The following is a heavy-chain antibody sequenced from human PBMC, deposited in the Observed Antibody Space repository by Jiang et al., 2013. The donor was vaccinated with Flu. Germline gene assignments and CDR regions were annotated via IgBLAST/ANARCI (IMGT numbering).Heavy chain of an antibody. J-gene: IGHJ3*02. D-gene: IGHD3-3*02. CDR1: GYTFTSYD. CDR2: MNPNSDST. CDR3: ARSGIRRFDAFDI. Sequence: CKASGYTFTSYDINWVRQATGQGLEWMGWMNPNSDSTGYAQKFQGRVTMTKNTSISTAYMELSSLRSEDTAVYYCARSGIRRFDAFDIWGQGTMVTVSS. V-gene: IGHV1-8*01.